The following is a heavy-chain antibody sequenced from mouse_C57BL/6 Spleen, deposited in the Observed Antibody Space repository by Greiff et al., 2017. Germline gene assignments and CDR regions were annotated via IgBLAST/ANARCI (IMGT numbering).Heavy chain of an antibody. J-gene: IGHJ2*01. Sequence: VQLQQSGAELARPGASVKLSCKASGYTFTSYGISWVKQRTGQGLEWIGEIYPRSGNTYYNEKFKGKATLTADKSSSTAYMELRSLTSEDSAVYFCARGRGNSYYDCDGDYWGQGTTLTVSS. V-gene: IGHV1-81*01. CDR2: IYPRSGNT. CDR1: GYTFTSYG. D-gene: IGHD2-4*01. CDR3: ARGRGNSYYDCDGDY.